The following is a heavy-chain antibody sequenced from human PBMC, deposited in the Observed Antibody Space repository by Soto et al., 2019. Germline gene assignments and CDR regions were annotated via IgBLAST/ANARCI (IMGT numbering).Heavy chain of an antibody. V-gene: IGHV4-34*01. CDR3: ARGPSFPVFGWFDP. CDR2: INHSGST. D-gene: IGHD3-3*01. J-gene: IGHJ5*02. Sequence: PSETLSLTCAVYGGSFSGYYWSWIRQPPGKGLEWIGEINHSGSTNYNPSLKSRVTISVDTSKNQFSLKLSSVTAADTAVYYCARGPSFPVFGWFDPWGQGTLVTVS. CDR1: GGSFSGYY.